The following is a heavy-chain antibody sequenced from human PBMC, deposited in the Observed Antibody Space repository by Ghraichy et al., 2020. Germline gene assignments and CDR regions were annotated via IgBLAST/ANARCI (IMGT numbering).Heavy chain of an antibody. D-gene: IGHD6-13*01. Sequence: GGSLRLSCAASGYAFSSYAMTWVRQAPGKGLEWVSTISSSGGSTYYADSVKGRFTISRDNSKNTLFVQMDSLRADDTAVYYCAKDGWYSSSPYYFDNWGQGTLVTVSS. J-gene: IGHJ4*02. CDR1: GYAFSSYA. CDR2: ISSSGGST. CDR3: AKDGWYSSSPYYFDN. V-gene: IGHV3-23*01.